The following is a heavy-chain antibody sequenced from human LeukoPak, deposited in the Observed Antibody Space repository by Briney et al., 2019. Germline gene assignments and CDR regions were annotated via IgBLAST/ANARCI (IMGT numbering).Heavy chain of an antibody. Sequence: GGSLRLSCAASGFTFNSYAMHWVRQAPGKGLEWVAVISSDGTNNYYADSVKGRFTISRDNSKNTLYLQMNSLRAEDTAVYYCAKAGTVGAYYYYYYMDVWGKGTTVTVSS. J-gene: IGHJ6*03. D-gene: IGHD1-26*01. CDR3: AKAGTVGAYYYYYYMDV. CDR2: ISSDGTNN. V-gene: IGHV3-30-3*01. CDR1: GFTFNSYA.